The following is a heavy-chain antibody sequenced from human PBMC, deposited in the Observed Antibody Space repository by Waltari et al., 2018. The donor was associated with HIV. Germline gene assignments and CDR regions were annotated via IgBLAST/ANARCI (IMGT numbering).Heavy chain of an antibody. Sequence: QVRLVQSGAEVKKPGASVRVSCKASGYTFTSYYIHWVRQAPGQGLEWMGRIDPTTGTTSYSQRFQDRVTMTRDTSITTYYMELSRLRNDDMATYYCGRTSIVPSDGSVDVWGQVTTVIVSS. V-gene: IGHV1-2*06. CDR2: IDPTTGTT. CDR3: GRTSIVPSDGSVDV. D-gene: IGHD2-21*01. J-gene: IGHJ6*02. CDR1: GYTFTSYY.